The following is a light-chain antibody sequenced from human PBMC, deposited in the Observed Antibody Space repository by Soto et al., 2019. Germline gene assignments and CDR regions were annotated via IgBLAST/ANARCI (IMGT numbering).Light chain of an antibody. CDR2: HTS. Sequence: ETVLTQSPGTLSLSPGERATLSCRASQSVGGSLAWYQQRPGQAPRLLVYHTSNRATGIPDRFSASGSGTDFTLTINSLQPEDVATYYCQKYNSAPWTFGQGTKVDI. J-gene: IGKJ1*01. V-gene: IGKV3-11*01. CDR3: QKYNSAPWT. CDR1: QSVGGS.